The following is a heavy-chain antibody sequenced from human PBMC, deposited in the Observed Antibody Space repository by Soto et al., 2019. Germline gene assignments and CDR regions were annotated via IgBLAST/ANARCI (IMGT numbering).Heavy chain of an antibody. D-gene: IGHD5-12*01. Sequence: GGSLRLSCAASGFTFSSYAMSWVRQAPGKGLEWVSGISTSGGSTYYADSVKGRFTISRDNSKNTLYLQMNSLRAEDTAIYYCADVGGYDSYYFDYWGQGTLVTVSS. J-gene: IGHJ4*02. CDR2: ISTSGGST. CDR1: GFTFSSYA. V-gene: IGHV3-23*01. CDR3: ADVGGYDSYYFDY.